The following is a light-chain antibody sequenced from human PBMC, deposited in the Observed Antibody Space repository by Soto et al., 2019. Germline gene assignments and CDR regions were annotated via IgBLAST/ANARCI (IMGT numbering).Light chain of an antibody. CDR3: ASWDDSLSGVV. CDR2: RNN. CDR1: TSNLGSNF. V-gene: IGLV1-47*01. Sequence: QSVLTQPPSASGTPGQRVTISCSGSTSNLGSNFIYWYQQLPGAAPKLLISRNNQRPSGVPDRFSGSKSGTSASLAISGLRSEDEAVYHCASWDDSLSGVVFGGGTQLTVL. J-gene: IGLJ3*02.